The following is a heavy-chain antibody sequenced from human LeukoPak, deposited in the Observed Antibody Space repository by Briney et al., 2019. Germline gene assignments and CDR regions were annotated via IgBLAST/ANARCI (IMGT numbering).Heavy chain of an antibody. J-gene: IGHJ4*02. CDR3: AREGYSGTFDY. Sequence: PSESLSVTCTVSGGSITIDYWSWVRQPPGEGREWVVYIYYTVSTDYNPSLKSRVTISVHESKNQFSRNLSSVTAADTAVYYCAREGYSGTFDYWGQGTLVTVSS. CDR1: GGSITIDY. V-gene: IGHV4-59*01. CDR2: IYYTVST. D-gene: IGHD1-26*01.